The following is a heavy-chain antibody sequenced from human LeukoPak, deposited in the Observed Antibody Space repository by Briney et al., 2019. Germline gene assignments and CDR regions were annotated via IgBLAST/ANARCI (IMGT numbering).Heavy chain of an antibody. CDR3: ARRGTEWELLNSLDY. CDR2: INHSGST. V-gene: IGHV4-34*01. D-gene: IGHD1-26*01. J-gene: IGHJ4*02. Sequence: PSETLSLTCAVYGGSFSGYYWSWIRQPPGKGLEWIGEINHSGSTNYNPSLKSRVTISVDTSKNQFSLKLSSVTAADTAAYYCARRGTEWELLNSLDYWGQGTLVTVSS. CDR1: GGSFSGYY.